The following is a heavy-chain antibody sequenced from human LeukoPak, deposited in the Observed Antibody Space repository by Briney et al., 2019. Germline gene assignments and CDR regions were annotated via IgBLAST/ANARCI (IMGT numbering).Heavy chain of an antibody. J-gene: IGHJ4*02. CDR1: GFTFDDYA. Sequence: SLRLSCAASGFTFDDYAMHWVRQAPGKGLEWVSGISWNSGSIGYADSVKGRFTISRDNAKNSLYLQMNSLRAEDTALYYCAKDSGSYFGPRSYFDYWGQGTLVTVSS. V-gene: IGHV3-9*01. D-gene: IGHD1-26*01. CDR2: ISWNSGSI. CDR3: AKDSGSYFGPRSYFDY.